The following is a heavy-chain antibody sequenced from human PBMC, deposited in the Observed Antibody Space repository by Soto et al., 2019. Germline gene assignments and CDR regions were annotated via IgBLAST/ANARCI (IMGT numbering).Heavy chain of an antibody. D-gene: IGHD6-19*01. CDR2: INHSGST. V-gene: IGHV4-34*01. CDR3: ARAYSSGWQGHWFDT. CDR1: GGSFSGYY. J-gene: IGHJ5*02. Sequence: PSETLSLTCAVYGGSFSGYYWSWIRQAPGKGLEGIGEINHSGSTNYNPSLKSRVTISVDTSKNQFSLKLSSVTAADTAVYYCARAYSSGWQGHWFDTWGQGTLVTVSP.